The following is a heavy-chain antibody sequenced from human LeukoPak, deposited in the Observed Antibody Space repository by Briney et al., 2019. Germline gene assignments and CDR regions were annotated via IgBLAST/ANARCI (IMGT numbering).Heavy chain of an antibody. J-gene: IGHJ4*02. Sequence: PSEILSLTCTVSGGSISSGGYYWSWIRQHPGGGLEWIGYIYYSGSTYYNPSLKSRVTISIDTSKNQFSLKLSSVTAADTAVYYCARAGGFFSPFGYWGQGTLVTVSS. CDR2: IYYSGST. CDR1: GGSISSGGYY. CDR3: ARAGGFFSPFGY. V-gene: IGHV4-31*03. D-gene: IGHD3-16*01.